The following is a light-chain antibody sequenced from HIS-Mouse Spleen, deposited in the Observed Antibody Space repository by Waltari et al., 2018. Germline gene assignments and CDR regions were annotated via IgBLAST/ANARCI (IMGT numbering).Light chain of an antibody. Sequence: QSALTQPASVSGSPGQSITISCTGTSSDVGSYNLVPWYQQHPGKAPNLVIYEGSKRPSGVSKRFSGSKAGNTASLTISGLQAEDEADYYCCSYAGSSTWVFGGGTKLTVL. CDR3: CSYAGSSTWV. V-gene: IGLV2-23*01. CDR1: SSDVGSYNL. J-gene: IGLJ3*02. CDR2: EGS.